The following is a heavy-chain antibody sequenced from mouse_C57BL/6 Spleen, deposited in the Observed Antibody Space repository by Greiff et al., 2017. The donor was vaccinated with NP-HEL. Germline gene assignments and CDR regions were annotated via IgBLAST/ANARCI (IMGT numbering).Heavy chain of an antibody. D-gene: IGHD1-1*01. Sequence: EVQLQQSGPELVKPGASVKISCKASGYSFTDYNMNWVKQSNGKSLEWIGVINPNYGTTSYNQKFKGKATLTVDQSSSTAYMQLNSLTSEDSAVDYCARRGTYGRHWYFDVWGTGTTVTVSS. CDR1: GYSFTDYN. CDR2: INPNYGTT. V-gene: IGHV1-39*01. CDR3: ARRGTYGRHWYFDV. J-gene: IGHJ1*03.